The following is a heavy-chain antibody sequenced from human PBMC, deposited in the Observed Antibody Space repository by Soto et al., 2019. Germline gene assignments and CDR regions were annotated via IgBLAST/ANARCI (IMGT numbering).Heavy chain of an antibody. CDR2: ISYDGSNK. CDR3: AKEFGVVPGNHYYYYYGMDV. D-gene: IGHD3-3*01. Sequence: GGSLRLSCAASGFTFSSYGMHWVRQAPGKGLEWVAVISYDGSNKYYADSVKGRFTISRDNSKNTLYLQMNSLRAEDTAVYYCAKEFGVVPGNHYYYYYGMDVWGQGTTVTVSS. CDR1: GFTFSSYG. J-gene: IGHJ6*02. V-gene: IGHV3-30*18.